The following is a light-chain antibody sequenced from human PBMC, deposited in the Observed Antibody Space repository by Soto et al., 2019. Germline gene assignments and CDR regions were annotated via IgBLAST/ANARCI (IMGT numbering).Light chain of an antibody. CDR3: QQYGKLPIT. CDR1: QSVGSSY. J-gene: IGKJ5*01. CDR2: GAS. Sequence: EVLLTQSPGTLSLSPGERATLSCRASQSVGSSYLTWYQQKPGQAPRLLIYGASTRAAGIPDRFSGSGSGTDFTLTISSLEPEDFAVYYCQQYGKLPITFGQGTRLEI. V-gene: IGKV3-20*01.